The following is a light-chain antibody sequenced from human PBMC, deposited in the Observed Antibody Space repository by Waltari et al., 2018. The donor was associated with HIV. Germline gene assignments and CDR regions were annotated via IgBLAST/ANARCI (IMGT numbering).Light chain of an antibody. V-gene: IGKV1-9*01. Sequence: DIQLTQSPSFVSASVGDRVTITCRASQAIGSNLAWYRQSPGQGPRLLIFAASTLESGVPSRFSGTGSGTEFALTIKILQPEDFATYYCQHLNTYPLFTFGPGTTVDIK. CDR2: AAS. J-gene: IGKJ3*01. CDR3: QHLNTYPLFT. CDR1: QAIGSN.